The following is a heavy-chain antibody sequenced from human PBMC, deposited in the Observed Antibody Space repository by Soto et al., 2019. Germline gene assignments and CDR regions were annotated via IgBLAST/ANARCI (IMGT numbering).Heavy chain of an antibody. J-gene: IGHJ5*02. V-gene: IGHV3-74*01. D-gene: IGHD5-18*01. CDR2: INSDGSST. CDR1: GFTFSSYW. CDR3: ARAPWIQRRNWFDP. Sequence: EVQLVESGGGLVQPGGSLRLSCAASGFTFSSYWMHWVRQAPGKGLVWVSRINSDGSSTSYADPVKGRFTISRDNAKNTLYLQMNSLRAEDTAVYYCARAPWIQRRNWFDPWGQGTLVTVSS.